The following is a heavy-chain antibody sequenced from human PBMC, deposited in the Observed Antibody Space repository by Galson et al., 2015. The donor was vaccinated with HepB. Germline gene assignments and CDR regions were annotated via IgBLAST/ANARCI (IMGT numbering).Heavy chain of an antibody. CDR3: AKDGTYYDFWSGYSTSYFDY. J-gene: IGHJ4*02. D-gene: IGHD3-3*01. Sequence: SLRLSCAASGFTFSSYGMHWVRQAPGKGLEWVAVISYDGSNKYYADSVKGRFTISRDNSKNTLYLQMNSLRAEDTAVYYCAKDGTYYDFWSGYSTSYFDYWGQGTLVTVSS. CDR1: GFTFSSYG. CDR2: ISYDGSNK. V-gene: IGHV3-30*18.